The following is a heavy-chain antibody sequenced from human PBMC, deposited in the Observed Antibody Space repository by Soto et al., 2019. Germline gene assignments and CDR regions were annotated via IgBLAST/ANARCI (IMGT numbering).Heavy chain of an antibody. CDR3: ARDITGTTYYYYYGMDV. D-gene: IGHD1-7*01. J-gene: IGHJ6*02. CDR1: GFTFSSYS. CDR2: ISSSSSTI. V-gene: IGHV3-48*02. Sequence: GGSLRLSCAASGFTFSSYSMNWVRQAPGKGLEWVSYISSSSSTIYYADSVKGRFTISRDNAKNSLYLQMNSLRDEDTAVYYCARDITGTTYYYYYGMDVWGQGTTVTVSS.